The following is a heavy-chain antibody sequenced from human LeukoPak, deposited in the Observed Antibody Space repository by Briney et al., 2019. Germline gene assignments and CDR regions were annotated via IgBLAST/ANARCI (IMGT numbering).Heavy chain of an antibody. Sequence: GGSLRLSCTVSGFTVSSNSMSWVRQAPGKGLEWVSFIYSDNTHYSDSVKGRFTISRDNSKNTLYLQMNSLRAEDTAVYYCARGMRESTMIVEYYMDVWGKGTTVTISS. V-gene: IGHV3-53*01. CDR3: ARGMRESTMIVEYYMDV. CDR1: GFTVSSNS. CDR2: IYSDNT. J-gene: IGHJ6*03. D-gene: IGHD3-22*01.